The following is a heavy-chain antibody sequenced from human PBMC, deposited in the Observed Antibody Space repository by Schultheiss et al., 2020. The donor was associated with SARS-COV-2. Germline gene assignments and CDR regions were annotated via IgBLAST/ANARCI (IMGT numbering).Heavy chain of an antibody. CDR2: ISYDGSNK. D-gene: IGHD2-2*02. J-gene: IGHJ4*02. V-gene: IGHV3-30*18. CDR1: GFTFSSYG. CDR3: AKDPVPRYCSSTSCYTFPEPPGNY. Sequence: GESLKISCAASGFTFSSYGMHWVRQAPGKGLEWVAVISYDGSNKYYADSVKGRFTISRDNSKNTLYLQMNSLRAEDTAVYYCAKDPVPRYCSSTSCYTFPEPPGNYWGQGTLVTVSS.